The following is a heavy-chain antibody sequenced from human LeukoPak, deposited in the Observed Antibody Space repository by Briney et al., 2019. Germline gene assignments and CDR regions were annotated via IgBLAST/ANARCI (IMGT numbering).Heavy chain of an antibody. CDR2: IHHSGST. V-gene: IGHV4-59*08. D-gene: IGHD4-17*01. CDR3: ARNHDSGDYGYFHH. CDR1: GGSISSYY. Sequence: PSETLSLTCTVSGGSISSYYWSWIRQPPGKRLEWIGCIHHSGSTKYNPSLQSRVTISVDTSKNQFSLKLRSVTAADTAVYYCARNHDSGDYGYFHHWGQGTLVAVSS. J-gene: IGHJ1*01.